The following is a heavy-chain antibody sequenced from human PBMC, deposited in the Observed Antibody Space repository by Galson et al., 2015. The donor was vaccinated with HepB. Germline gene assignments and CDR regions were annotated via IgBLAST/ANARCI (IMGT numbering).Heavy chain of an antibody. V-gene: IGHV3-7*03. D-gene: IGHD1-26*01. CDR3: ARDVSPQVGGLWMDAFDI. CDR2: IKRDGSEK. CDR1: GFTFSAYW. J-gene: IGHJ3*02. Sequence: SLRLSCAASGFTFSAYWMTWVRQAPGKGLEWVANIKRDGSEKHYLDSVEGRFTISRDNAKNSLYLQVNSLRAEDTAVYYCARDVSPQVGGLWMDAFDIWGRGTMVTVSS.